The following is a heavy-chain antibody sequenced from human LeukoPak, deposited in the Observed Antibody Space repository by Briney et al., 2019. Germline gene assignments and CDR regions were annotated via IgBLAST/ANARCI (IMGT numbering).Heavy chain of an antibody. J-gene: IGHJ6*03. CDR1: GYTFTGYY. V-gene: IGHV7-4-1*02. D-gene: IGHD3-10*01. CDR3: ARGGVLWFGDHPSYMDV. Sequence: SVKVSCKASGYTFTGYYMHWVRQAPGQGLEWMGWINTNTGNPTYAQGFTGRFVFSLDTSVSTAYLQISSLKAEDTAVYYCARGGVLWFGDHPSYMDVWGKGTTVTVSS. CDR2: INTNTGNP.